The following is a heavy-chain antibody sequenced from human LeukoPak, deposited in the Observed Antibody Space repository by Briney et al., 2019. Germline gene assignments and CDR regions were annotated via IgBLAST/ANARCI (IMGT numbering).Heavy chain of an antibody. CDR1: RFTFSSYW. D-gene: IGHD5-12*01. CDR2: INTDGSNT. CDR3: ARDGYRTSQGAFDL. J-gene: IGHJ3*01. V-gene: IGHV3-74*01. Sequence: GGSLRLSCAASRFTFSSYWMHWVRQAPGKGLVWISRINTDGSNTRYEDTVKGRFTISRDNAKNTLYLQMNSLRAEDTAVYYCARDGYRTSQGAFDLWGQGTMVTVSS.